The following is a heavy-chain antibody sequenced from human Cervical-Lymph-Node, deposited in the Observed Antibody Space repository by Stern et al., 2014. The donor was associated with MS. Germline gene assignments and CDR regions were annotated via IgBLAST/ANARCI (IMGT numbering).Heavy chain of an antibody. D-gene: IGHD1-26*01. CDR3: ARGGTYYAMDH. CDR2: ISSTSSST. CDR1: GFTFSDYS. J-gene: IGHJ4*02. V-gene: IGHV3-21*01. Sequence: EVQLVESGGGLVKPGGSLRLACAASGFTFSDYSMNWVRQAPGTGLEWVSSISSTSSSTSYAESVRGRVTISRDNPKNSLFLHMNSLRGEDTAVYYCARGGTYYAMDHWGQGTLVTVSS.